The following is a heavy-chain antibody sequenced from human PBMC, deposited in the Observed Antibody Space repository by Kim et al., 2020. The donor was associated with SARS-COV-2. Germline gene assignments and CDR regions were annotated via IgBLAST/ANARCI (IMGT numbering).Heavy chain of an antibody. CDR1: GYTFTSYA. CDR2: INAGNGNT. D-gene: IGHD3-22*01. V-gene: IGHV1-3*01. Sequence: ASVKVSCKASGYTFTSYAMHWVRQAPGQRLEWMGWINAGNGNTKYSQKFQGRVTITRDTSASTAYMELSSLRSEDTAVYYCARVEDSYYDSSGYGLNGNAFDIWGQGTMVTVSS. J-gene: IGHJ3*02. CDR3: ARVEDSYYDSSGYGLNGNAFDI.